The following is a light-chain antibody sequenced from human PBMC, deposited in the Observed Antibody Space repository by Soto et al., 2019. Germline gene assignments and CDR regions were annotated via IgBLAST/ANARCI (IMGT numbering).Light chain of an antibody. CDR2: DAT. Sequence: DIQMTQSPSTLSASVGDRVTITCRASQGIDRWLAWYQQKPGKAPKVLIWDATTLHRGVPSRFSGSRSGTEFTLTISSLQPVVFATYYCPQYNGYSTWTFGKGTKV. CDR3: PQYNGYSTWT. V-gene: IGKV1-5*01. CDR1: QGIDRW. J-gene: IGKJ1*01.